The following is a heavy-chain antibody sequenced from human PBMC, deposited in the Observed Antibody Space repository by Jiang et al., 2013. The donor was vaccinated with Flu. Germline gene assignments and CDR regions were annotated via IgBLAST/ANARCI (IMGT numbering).Heavy chain of an antibody. J-gene: IGHJ3*02. Sequence: YSFTSYWIGWVRQMPGKGLEWMGIIYPGDSDTRYSPSFQGQVTISADKSISTAYLQWSSLKASDTAMYYCARRHLLDAFDIWGQGTMVTVSS. CDR3: ARRHLLDAFDI. V-gene: IGHV5-51*01. D-gene: IGHD2-21*01. CDR1: YSFTSYW. CDR2: IYPGDSDT.